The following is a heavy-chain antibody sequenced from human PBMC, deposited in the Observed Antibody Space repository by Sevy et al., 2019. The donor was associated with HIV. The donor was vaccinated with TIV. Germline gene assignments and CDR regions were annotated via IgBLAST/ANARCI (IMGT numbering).Heavy chain of an antibody. CDR1: GYTLTELS. V-gene: IGHV1-24*01. Sequence: ASVKDSCKVSGYTLTELSMHWVRQAPGKGLEWMGGFDPEDGETIYAQKFQGRVTMTEDTSTDTAYMELSSLRSEDTAVYYCATAYWAFGDYFDYWGQGTLVTVSS. CDR2: FDPEDGET. D-gene: IGHD2-8*02. J-gene: IGHJ4*02. CDR3: ATAYWAFGDYFDY.